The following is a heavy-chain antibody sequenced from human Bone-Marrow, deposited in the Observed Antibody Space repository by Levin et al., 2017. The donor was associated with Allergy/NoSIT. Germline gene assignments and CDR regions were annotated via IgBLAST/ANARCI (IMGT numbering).Heavy chain of an antibody. CDR3: AKDRRGYRAAADTFDL. Sequence: ASVKVSCAASGFTFSSYAMSWVRQAPGKGLEWVSAISGSGGSTYYADSVKGRFTISRDNSKNTLYLQMNSLRAEDTAVYYCAKDRRGYRAAADTFDLWGRGTLVTVSS. V-gene: IGHV3-23*01. J-gene: IGHJ2*01. D-gene: IGHD6-13*01. CDR2: ISGSGGST. CDR1: GFTFSSYA.